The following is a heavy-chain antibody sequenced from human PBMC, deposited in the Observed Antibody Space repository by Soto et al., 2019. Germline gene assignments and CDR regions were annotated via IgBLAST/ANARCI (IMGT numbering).Heavy chain of an antibody. V-gene: IGHV1-18*01. Sequence: QVQLVQSGAEVRKPGASVKVSCKASGYTFSNFGLSWVRQAPGQGLEWMGWISDYNGNTHYAQKFQGRLIMTTDTSTKTGDVELRSLTSDDTALQFCSGEGYYSGSGNYSPPRYYGMDVWGPGTTVTVSS. CDR3: SGEGYYSGSGNYSPPRYYGMDV. D-gene: IGHD3-10*01. J-gene: IGHJ6*02. CDR2: ISDYNGNT. CDR1: GYTFSNFG.